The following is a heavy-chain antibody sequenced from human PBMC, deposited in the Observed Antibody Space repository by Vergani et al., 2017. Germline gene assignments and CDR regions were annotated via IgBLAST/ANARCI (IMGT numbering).Heavy chain of an antibody. CDR2: IYYSGST. CDR1: GGSISSSSYY. CDR3: ARHSGSIRSAFDI. Sequence: QLQLQESGPGLVKPSETLSLICTVSGGSISSSSYYWGWIRQPPGKGLEWIGSIYYSGSTYYNPSLKSRVTISVDTSKNQFSLKLSSVTAADTAVYYCARHSGSIRSAFDIWGQGTMVTVSS. J-gene: IGHJ3*02. D-gene: IGHD1-26*01. V-gene: IGHV4-39*01.